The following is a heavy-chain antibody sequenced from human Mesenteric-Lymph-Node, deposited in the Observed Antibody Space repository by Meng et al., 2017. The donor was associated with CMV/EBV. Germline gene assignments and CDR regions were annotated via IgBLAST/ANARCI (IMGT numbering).Heavy chain of an antibody. CDR1: GFTFSGYW. D-gene: IGHD5-24*01. V-gene: IGHV3-7*01. CDR3: VKGWLATFDY. CDR2: IKEDGSEK. J-gene: IGHJ4*02. Sequence: GESLKISCAASGFTFSGYWMSWVRQAPGKGLEWVAHIKEDGSEKYYVDSVKGRFTVSRDNPKNTLFLQMDSLRLEDTAVYYCVKGWLATFDYWGQGILVTVSS.